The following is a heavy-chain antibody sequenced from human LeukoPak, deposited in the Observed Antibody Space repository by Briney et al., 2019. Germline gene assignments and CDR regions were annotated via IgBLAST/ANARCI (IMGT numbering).Heavy chain of an antibody. CDR2: IYHSGST. D-gene: IGHD5-24*01. CDR3: ARAQMATIALDY. Sequence: PSETLSLTCAVSGGSISSGGYSWSWIRQPPGKGLEWIGYIYHSGSTYYNPSLKSRVTVSEDRSKNQFSLKLSSVTAADTAVYYCARAQMATIALDYWGQGTLVTVSS. CDR1: GGSISSGGYS. V-gene: IGHV4-30-2*01. J-gene: IGHJ4*02.